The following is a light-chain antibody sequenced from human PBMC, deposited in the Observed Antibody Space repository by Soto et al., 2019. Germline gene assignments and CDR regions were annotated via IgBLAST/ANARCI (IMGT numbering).Light chain of an antibody. CDR3: AAWDDSLIPQVV. Sequence: QSVLTQPPSASGTPGQRVTISCSGSSSNIGSNTVNWYQQLPGTAPKLLIYSNNQRPSGVPDRFSGSKSGTSASLAISGLQSEDEADYYCAAWDDSLIPQVVFGGGTKLTVL. CDR2: SNN. V-gene: IGLV1-44*01. J-gene: IGLJ2*01. CDR1: SSNIGSNT.